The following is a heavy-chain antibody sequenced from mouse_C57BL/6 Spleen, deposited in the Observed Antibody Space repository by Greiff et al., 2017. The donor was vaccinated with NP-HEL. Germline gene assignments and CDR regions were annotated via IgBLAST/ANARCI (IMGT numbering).Heavy chain of an antibody. CDR1: GYTFTSYW. V-gene: IGHV1-69*01. Sequence: VQLQQPGAELVMPGASVKLSCKASGYTFTSYWMHWVKQRPGQGLEWIGEIDPSDSYTNYNQKFKGKSTLTVDKSSSTAYMQLSSLTSEDSAVYYCARGGEGYYFDYWGQGTTLTVSS. J-gene: IGHJ2*01. CDR2: IDPSDSYT. CDR3: ARGGEGYYFDY.